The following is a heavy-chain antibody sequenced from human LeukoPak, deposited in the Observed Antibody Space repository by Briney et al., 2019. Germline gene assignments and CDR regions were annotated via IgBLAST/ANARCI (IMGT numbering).Heavy chain of an antibody. CDR2: ISSGGSTI. Sequence: GGSLRVSCAGSGWTFSDHFMSCIRQPPGKGLEYVVHISSGGSTIYYADSVKGRFTISRHNAKNSLYLQLNSLRAEDTAVYYCARVPREPDSGNATHMHVWGQGTTVTASS. CDR3: ARVPREPDSGNATHMHV. CDR1: GWTFSDHF. J-gene: IGHJ6*02. D-gene: IGHD1-14*01. V-gene: IGHV3-11*01.